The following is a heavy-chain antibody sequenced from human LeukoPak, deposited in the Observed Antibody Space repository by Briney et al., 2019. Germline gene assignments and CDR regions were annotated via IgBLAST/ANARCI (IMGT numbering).Heavy chain of an antibody. CDR3: ARAGGWAGVVVDWFDP. D-gene: IGHD2-15*01. CDR2: IKQDGSEK. CDR1: GFTFSSYW. J-gene: IGHJ5*02. Sequence: GGSLRLSCAASGFTFSSYWMSWVRQAPGKGLEWVANIKQDGSEKYYVDSVKGRFTISRDNAKNSLYLQMNSLRAEDTAVYYCARAGGWAGVVVDWFDPWGQGTLVTVSS. V-gene: IGHV3-7*03.